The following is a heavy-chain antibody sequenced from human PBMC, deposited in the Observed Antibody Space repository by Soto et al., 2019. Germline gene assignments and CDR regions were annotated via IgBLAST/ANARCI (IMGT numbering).Heavy chain of an antibody. D-gene: IGHD3-10*01. Sequence: AASVKVSCKASGGTFSSYAISWVRQAPGQGLEWMGGIIPIFGTANYAQKFQGRVTITADESTSTAYMELSSLRSEDTAVYYCARGRLITMVRGVIISRGPFDPWGQGTLVTVSS. CDR2: IIPIFGTA. V-gene: IGHV1-69*13. CDR3: ARGRLITMVRGVIISRGPFDP. J-gene: IGHJ5*02. CDR1: GGTFSSYA.